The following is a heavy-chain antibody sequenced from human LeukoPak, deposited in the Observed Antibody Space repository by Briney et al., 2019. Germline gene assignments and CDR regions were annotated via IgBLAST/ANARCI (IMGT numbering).Heavy chain of an antibody. CDR2: ISYDGSNK. J-gene: IGHJ4*02. CDR1: GFTFSSYA. CDR3: ARVGRYYDFWSGYSPLDY. D-gene: IGHD3-3*01. V-gene: IGHV3-30-3*01. Sequence: GGSLRLSCAASGFTFSSYAMHWVRQAPGKGLEWVAVISYDGSNKYYADSVKGRFTISRDNAKNTLYLQMNSLRAEDTAVYYCARVGRYYDFWSGYSPLDYWGQGTLVTVSS.